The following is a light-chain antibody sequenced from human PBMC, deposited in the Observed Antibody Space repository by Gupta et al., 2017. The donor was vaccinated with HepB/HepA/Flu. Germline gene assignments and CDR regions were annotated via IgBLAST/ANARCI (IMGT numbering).Light chain of an antibody. CDR1: QSVSSY. V-gene: IGKV3-11*01. CDR2: DAA. CDR3: QQRSNWPPWT. Sequence: EIVLTQSPATLSLSPGETATLSCRARQSVSSYLAWYQQKPGQAPRLLIYDAANRATGSPARFSGSGCGTDFTLTISSREPEDFAVYYCQQRSNWPPWTFGQGTKVEIK. J-gene: IGKJ1*01.